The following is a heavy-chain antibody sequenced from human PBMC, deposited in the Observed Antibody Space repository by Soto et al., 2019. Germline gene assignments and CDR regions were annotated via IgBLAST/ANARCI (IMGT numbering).Heavy chain of an antibody. J-gene: IGHJ5*02. CDR2: ISSSSSYI. Sequence: GGSLRLSCAASGFTFSSYSMNWVRQAPGKGLEWVSSISSSSSYIYYADSVKGRFTISRDNAKNSLYLQMNSLRAEDTAVYYCARNYYDFWSGLANPSWFDPWGQGTLVTVSS. V-gene: IGHV3-21*01. D-gene: IGHD3-3*01. CDR3: ARNYYDFWSGLANPSWFDP. CDR1: GFTFSSYS.